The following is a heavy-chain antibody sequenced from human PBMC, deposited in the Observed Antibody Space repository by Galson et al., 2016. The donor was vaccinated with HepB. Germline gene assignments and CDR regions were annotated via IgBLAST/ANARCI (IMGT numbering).Heavy chain of an antibody. J-gene: IGHJ6*02. V-gene: IGHV4-61*01. D-gene: IGHD6-13*01. CDR3: ARLSVAGKAADGTGNYYYGLDV. CDR2: ISHSGGT. CDR1: GDSVTSGYYY. Sequence: ETLSLTCSVSGDSVTSGYYYWSWIRQPPGKGLEWIGEISHSGGTNYNPSLKSRVTMSVDTSKNQFSLRVNSVTAADTAVYYCARLSVAGKAADGTGNYYYGLDVWGQGTTVTVSS.